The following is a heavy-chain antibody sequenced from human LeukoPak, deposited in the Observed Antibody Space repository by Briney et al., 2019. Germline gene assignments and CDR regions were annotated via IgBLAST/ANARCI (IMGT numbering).Heavy chain of an antibody. Sequence: GGSVRLSCAVSGFTFDRYNILGVRQAPGRGLEGVLLIGRRDNNRYYADSVRGRFTISRDNSKISLYLQMNSLRTEDTALYYCAEEHSSGWPNLDSWGRGTLVTVSS. J-gene: IGHJ4*02. CDR1: GFTFDRYN. D-gene: IGHD6-19*01. CDR3: AEEHSSGWPNLDS. V-gene: IGHV3-43*01. CDR2: IGRRDNNR.